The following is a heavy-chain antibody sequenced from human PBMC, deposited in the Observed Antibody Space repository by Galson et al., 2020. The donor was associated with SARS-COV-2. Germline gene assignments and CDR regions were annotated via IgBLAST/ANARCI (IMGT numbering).Heavy chain of an antibody. V-gene: IGHV3-30*04. CDR2: ISYDGSNK. J-gene: IGHJ3*02. CDR1: GFTFSSYA. Sequence: GGSLRLSCAASGFTFSSYAMHWVRQAPGKGLEWVAVISYDGSNKYYADSVKGRFTISRDNSKNTLYLQMNSLRAEDTAVYYCARDRAGDYDSSGYYYRAGAFDIWGQGTMVTVSS. D-gene: IGHD3-22*01. CDR3: ARDRAGDYDSSGYYYRAGAFDI.